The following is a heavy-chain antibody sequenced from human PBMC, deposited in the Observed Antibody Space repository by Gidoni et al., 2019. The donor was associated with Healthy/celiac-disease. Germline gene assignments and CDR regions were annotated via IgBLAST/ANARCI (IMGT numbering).Heavy chain of an antibody. V-gene: IGHV3-30*18. J-gene: IGHJ6*03. Sequence: QVQLVDSGGGVSQPGRPPRLSCSAYGLAFSSYGMHWVRQAPGKGMEWVAVIAYDGSNKYYADSVKGRFTISRDNSKNTLYLQMNSLRAEDTAVYYCAKDKGDYYYYYMDVWGKGTTVTVSS. CDR1: GLAFSSYG. CDR2: IAYDGSNK. CDR3: AKDKGDYYYYYMDV.